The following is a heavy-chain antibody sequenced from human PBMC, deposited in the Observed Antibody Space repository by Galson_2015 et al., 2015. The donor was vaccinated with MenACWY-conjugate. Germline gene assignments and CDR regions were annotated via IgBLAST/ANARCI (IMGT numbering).Heavy chain of an antibody. D-gene: IGHD3-16*01. CDR3: ARDRGGLGY. J-gene: IGHJ4*02. CDR1: GDSVSSHTAA. Sequence: CAISGDSVSSHTAAWNWIRQSPSRGLEWLGRTYYRSKWYNDYAASVKSRIIINPDTSKNQFSLQLDSVTPEDTAVYYCARDRGGLGYWGQETLVTVSS. V-gene: IGHV6-1*01. CDR2: TYYRSKWYN.